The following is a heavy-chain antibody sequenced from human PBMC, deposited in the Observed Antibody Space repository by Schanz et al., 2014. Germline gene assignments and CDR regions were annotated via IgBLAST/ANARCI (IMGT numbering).Heavy chain of an antibody. CDR1: GFTFSNYA. CDR3: AKELGEGVVGLDYFDY. Sequence: EVQLLESGGGLVQPGGSLRLSCAASGFTFSNYAMSWVRQDPGKGLEWVSAITGSGGSTYYADSVKGRLTISRDNSKNTLYLQMNSLRAEDTAVYFCAKELGEGVVGLDYFDYWGQGTLVTVSS. D-gene: IGHD1-26*01. CDR2: ITGSGGST. J-gene: IGHJ4*02. V-gene: IGHV3-23*01.